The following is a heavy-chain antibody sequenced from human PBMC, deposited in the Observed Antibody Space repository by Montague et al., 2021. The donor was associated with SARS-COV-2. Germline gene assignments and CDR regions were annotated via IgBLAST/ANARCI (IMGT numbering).Heavy chain of an antibody. Sequence: SETLSLTCTVPGGSISSYYRSWIRQPPGKGLEWIGYIYYSGSTNYNPSLKSRVTISVDTSKNQFSLKLSSVTAADTAVYYCARGSGWMGNAFDIWGQGTMVTVSS. CDR3: ARGSGWMGNAFDI. D-gene: IGHD6-19*01. CDR2: IYYSGST. J-gene: IGHJ3*02. V-gene: IGHV4-59*01. CDR1: GGSISSYY.